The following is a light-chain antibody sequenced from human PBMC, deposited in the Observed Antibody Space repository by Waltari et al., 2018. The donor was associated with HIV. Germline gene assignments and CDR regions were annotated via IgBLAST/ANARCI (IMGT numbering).Light chain of an antibody. Sequence: EIMMRQSPVTLAVSPGDRATIACRATENIRGRIARYQQPPGQAPSLLLYYTSIRATGIPARFSGSGSGTDYTLSISSLQSADFAVYYCQYYSDWPPTFGQGTKVEIK. CDR1: ENIRGR. J-gene: IGKJ1*01. CDR3: QYYSDWPPT. CDR2: YTS. V-gene: IGKV3-15*01.